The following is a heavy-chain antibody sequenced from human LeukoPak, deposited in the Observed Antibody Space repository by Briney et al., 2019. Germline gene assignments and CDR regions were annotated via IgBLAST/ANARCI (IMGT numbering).Heavy chain of an antibody. CDR1: GHTFTGYY. V-gene: IGHV1-2*02. CDR3: ASTYYCGGDCYYDAFDI. D-gene: IGHD2-21*02. CDR2: INPNSGGT. Sequence: ASVKVACKASGHTFTGYYMHWVRQAPGQGLEWMGWINPNSGGTNYAQKFQGRVTMTRDTSISTAYMELSRLRSDDTAVYYCASTYYCGGDCYYDAFDIWGQGTMVTVSS. J-gene: IGHJ3*02.